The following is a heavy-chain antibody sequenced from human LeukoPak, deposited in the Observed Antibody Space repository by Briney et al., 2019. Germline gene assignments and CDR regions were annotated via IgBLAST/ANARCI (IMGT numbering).Heavy chain of an antibody. CDR1: GGSISSSSYY. J-gene: IGHJ3*02. CDR3: ARGTPGRGAFDI. Sequence: PSETLSLTCTVSGGSISSSSYYWGWIRQPPGKGLEWIGSIYYSGSTYYNPSLKSRVTISVDTSKNQFSLKLSSVTAADTAVYYCARGTPGRGAFDIWGQGTMVTVSS. D-gene: IGHD1-26*01. V-gene: IGHV4-39*07. CDR2: IYYSGST.